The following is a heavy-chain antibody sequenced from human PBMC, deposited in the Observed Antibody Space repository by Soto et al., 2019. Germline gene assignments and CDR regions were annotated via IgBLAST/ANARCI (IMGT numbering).Heavy chain of an antibody. J-gene: IGHJ4*02. D-gene: IGHD6-13*01. CDR1: GGSISSYY. V-gene: IGHV4-59*01. Sequence: SETLSLTCTVSGGSISSYYWSWIRQPPGNGLEWIGYIYYSGSTNYNPSLKSRVTISVDTSKNQISLKLSSVTAADTAVYYCARGGGQQLARPFDYWGQGTLVTVSS. CDR3: ARGGGQQLARPFDY. CDR2: IYYSGST.